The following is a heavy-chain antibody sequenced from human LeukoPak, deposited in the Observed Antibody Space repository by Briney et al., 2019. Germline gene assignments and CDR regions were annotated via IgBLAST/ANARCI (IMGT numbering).Heavy chain of an antibody. CDR1: GFTFDDYA. D-gene: IGHD3-22*01. J-gene: IGHJ4*02. Sequence: DRSLRLSCAASGFTFDDYAMHWVQQTPGKGLEWVSGLSWNGGGIGYADSVKGRFTISRDNAKNSLYLQMNSLRAEDTALYYCAKDRHYYDSSGGFDFWGQGTLVTVSS. CDR2: LSWNGGGI. CDR3: AKDRHYYDSSGGFDF. V-gene: IGHV3-9*01.